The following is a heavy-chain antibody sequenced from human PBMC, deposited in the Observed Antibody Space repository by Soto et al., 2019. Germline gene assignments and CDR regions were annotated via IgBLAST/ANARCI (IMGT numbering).Heavy chain of an antibody. CDR1: GFSLSTSGVG. J-gene: IGHJ4*02. CDR2: IYWDDDK. D-gene: IGHD1-1*01. V-gene: IGHV2-5*02. Sequence: QITLKESGPTRVRPTQTLTLTCTFSGFSLSTSGVGLGWIRQSPVKPLEQLALIYWDDDKRYNPSLKSRLTITKDNSKNKVVLTMTNMDPVDTATYYCAHRAGLQGNWNGGYFDFWGQGALVTVS. CDR3: AHRAGLQGNWNGGYFDF.